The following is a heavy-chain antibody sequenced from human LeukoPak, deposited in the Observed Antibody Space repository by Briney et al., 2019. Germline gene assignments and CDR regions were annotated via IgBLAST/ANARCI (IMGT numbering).Heavy chain of an antibody. CDR3: ARVGAAGTDY. Sequence: SETLSPTCTVSGGSISSYYWSWIRQPPGKGLEWIGYIYYSGSTNYNPSLKSRVTISVDTSKNQFSLKLGSVTAADTAVYYCARVGAAGTDYWGQGTLVTVSS. D-gene: IGHD6-13*01. J-gene: IGHJ4*02. CDR2: IYYSGST. CDR1: GGSISSYY. V-gene: IGHV4-59*01.